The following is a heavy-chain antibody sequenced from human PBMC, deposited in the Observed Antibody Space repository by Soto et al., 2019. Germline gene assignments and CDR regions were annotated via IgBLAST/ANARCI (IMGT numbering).Heavy chain of an antibody. V-gene: IGHV4-59*01. CDR1: GGSISNYY. D-gene: IGHD3-3*01. Sequence: SETLSLTCTVSGGSISNYYWSWIRRPPGKGLGWIGYIYYSVSTNYNPSLKSRVIISLDTSKNQFSLKLSSVTAADTAVYYCARGYYDFWSGYWRWFDPWGQGTLVTVSS. CDR2: IYYSVST. J-gene: IGHJ5*02. CDR3: ARGYYDFWSGYWRWFDP.